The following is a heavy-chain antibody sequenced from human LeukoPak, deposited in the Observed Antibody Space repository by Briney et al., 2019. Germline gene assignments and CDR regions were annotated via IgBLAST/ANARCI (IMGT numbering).Heavy chain of an antibody. Sequence: GGSLRLSCAASGFTFSSYSMNWVRQAPGKGLEWVSSISSSSSYIYYADSVKGRFTISRDNAKNSLYLQMNSLRAEDTAVYYCARDQYSSSWYFSGHDYWGQGTLVTASS. CDR3: ARDQYSSSWYFSGHDY. CDR1: GFTFSSYS. V-gene: IGHV3-21*01. D-gene: IGHD6-13*01. J-gene: IGHJ4*02. CDR2: ISSSSSYI.